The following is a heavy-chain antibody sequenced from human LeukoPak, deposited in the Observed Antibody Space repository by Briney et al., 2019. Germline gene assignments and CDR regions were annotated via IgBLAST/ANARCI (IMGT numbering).Heavy chain of an antibody. D-gene: IGHD3-22*01. CDR1: GFSFSSYT. V-gene: IGHV3-21*01. Sequence: GGSLRLPCAASGFSFSSYTMHWVRQAPGKGLEWVSSISTTSTYIYYADAVKGRFTISRDNAKNSLDLQMNTLSAEDTAMYFCARGAITTFDYWGQGAQVTVSS. CDR3: ARGAITTFDY. J-gene: IGHJ4*02. CDR2: ISTTSTYI.